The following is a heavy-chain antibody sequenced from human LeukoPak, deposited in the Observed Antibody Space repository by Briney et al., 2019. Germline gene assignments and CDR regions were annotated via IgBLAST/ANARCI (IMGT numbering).Heavy chain of an antibody. Sequence: KPSETLSLTCTVSGGSISSYYWSWIRQPPGKGLEWIGYIYYSGSTNYNPSLKSRVTISVDTSKNQFSLKLSSVTAADTAVYYCARMPRRWVQGVIIARGFDYWGQGTLVTVSS. CDR2: IYYSGST. J-gene: IGHJ4*02. CDR1: GGSISSYY. CDR3: ARMPRRWVQGVIIARGFDY. V-gene: IGHV4-59*12. D-gene: IGHD3-10*01.